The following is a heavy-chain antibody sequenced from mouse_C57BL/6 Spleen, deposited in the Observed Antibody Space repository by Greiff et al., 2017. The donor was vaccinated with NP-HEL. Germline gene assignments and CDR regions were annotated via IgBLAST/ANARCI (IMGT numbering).Heavy chain of an antibody. CDR3: ARGFTTVVATRAMDY. D-gene: IGHD1-1*01. V-gene: IGHV5-4*01. J-gene: IGHJ4*01. CDR2: ISDGGSYT. Sequence: EVQLVESGGGLVKPGGSLKLSCAASGFTFSSYAMSWVRQTPEKRLAWVATISDGGSYTYYPDNVKGRFTISRDNTKNNLYLQMSHLKSEDTAMYYCARGFTTVVATRAMDYWGQGTSVTVSS. CDR1: GFTFSSYA.